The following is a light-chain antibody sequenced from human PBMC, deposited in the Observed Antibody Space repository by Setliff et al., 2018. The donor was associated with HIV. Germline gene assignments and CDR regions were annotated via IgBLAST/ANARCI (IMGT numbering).Light chain of an antibody. CDR3: CSYAGSSTFV. CDR2: EVS. CDR1: SSDLGSYNL. V-gene: IGLV2-23*02. J-gene: IGLJ1*01. Sequence: ALTQPASVSGSPGQSITISCNGTSSDLGSYNLVSWYQEPPGKVPKLIIYEVSKRPSGISDRFSGSKSGDTASLTISGLQAEDEADYYCCSYAGSSTFVFGTGTKVTVL.